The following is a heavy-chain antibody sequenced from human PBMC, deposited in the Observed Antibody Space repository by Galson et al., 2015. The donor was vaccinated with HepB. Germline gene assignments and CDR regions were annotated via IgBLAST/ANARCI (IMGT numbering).Heavy chain of an antibody. Sequence: SVKVSCKASGYTFTGYYMHWVRQAPGQGLEWMGRINPNSGGTNYAQKFQGRVTMTRDTSISTAYMELSRLRSDDTAVYYCARSAGMDTEGYGDFDYWGQGTLVTVSS. J-gene: IGHJ4*02. CDR1: GYTFTGYY. CDR3: ARSAGMDTEGYGDFDY. D-gene: IGHD1-1*01. V-gene: IGHV1-2*06. CDR2: INPNSGGT.